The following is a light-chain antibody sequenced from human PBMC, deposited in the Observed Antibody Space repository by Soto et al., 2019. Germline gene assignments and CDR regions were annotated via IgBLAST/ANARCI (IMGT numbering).Light chain of an antibody. CDR2: EVS. CDR3: SSYAGSNNFYF. J-gene: IGLJ1*01. V-gene: IGLV2-8*01. CDR1: SSDVGGYNY. Sequence: QSVLAQPPSASGSPGQPVTISCTGTSSDVGGYNYVSWYQQHPGKAPKLMIYEVSKRPSGVPDRFSGSKSGNPASLTVSGLQAEDEADYYCSSYAGSNNFYFFGTGTKVTVL.